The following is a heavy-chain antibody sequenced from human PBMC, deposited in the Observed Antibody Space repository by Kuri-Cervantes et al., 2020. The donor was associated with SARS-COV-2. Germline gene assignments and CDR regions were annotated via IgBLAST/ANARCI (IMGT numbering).Heavy chain of an antibody. CDR3: TRTLSSAPYYFDY. Sequence: GGSLRLSCTASGFTFGDYAMSWVRQAPGKGLEWVGFIRSKAYGGTTEYAASVKGRFTISRDDSESIAYLQMNSLKTEDTAVYYCTRTLSSAPYYFDYWGQGTLVTVSS. CDR2: IRSKAYGGTT. V-gene: IGHV3-49*04. J-gene: IGHJ4*02. CDR1: GFTFGDYA. D-gene: IGHD3-22*01.